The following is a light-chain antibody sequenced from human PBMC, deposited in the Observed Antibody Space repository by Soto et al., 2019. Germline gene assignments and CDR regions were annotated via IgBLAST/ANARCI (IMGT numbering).Light chain of an antibody. CDR2: WAS. CDR3: QQYYSTPRT. CDR1: QSGLYSSNNKNY. Sequence: DTVMTQSPDSLAVSLGERATINCKSSQSGLYSSNNKNYLAWYQQKPGQPPKLLIYWASTRESGVPDRFSGSGSGTDFTLTITSLQAEDVAVYYCQQYYSTPRTFGQGTKVEIK. J-gene: IGKJ1*01. V-gene: IGKV4-1*01.